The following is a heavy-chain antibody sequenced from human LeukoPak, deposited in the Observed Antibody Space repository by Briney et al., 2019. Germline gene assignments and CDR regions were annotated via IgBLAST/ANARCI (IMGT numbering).Heavy chain of an antibody. Sequence: GGSLRLSCAASGLTFTNAWMSWVRRAPGKGLEWVGRIKCQTAGGTTVYAARVKGRFTMSRDDSKNTVYLQMNSLKTEDTAVYYCTTPYGSGSYLNAFEIWGQGTMVTVSS. D-gene: IGHD3-10*01. CDR3: TTPYGSGSYLNAFEI. CDR1: GLTFTNAW. CDR2: IKCQTAGGTT. V-gene: IGHV3-15*01. J-gene: IGHJ3*02.